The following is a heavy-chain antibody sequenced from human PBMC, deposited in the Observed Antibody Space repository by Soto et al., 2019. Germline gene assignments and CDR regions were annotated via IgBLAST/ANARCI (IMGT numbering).Heavy chain of an antibody. CDR2: ISGSGGRT. D-gene: IGHD6-19*01. Sequence: GGSLRLSCAASGFIFNSFAMSWVRQAPGKGLEWVSGISGSGGRTYYADSVKGRFTISRDDSNNTVHLQMNSLRVEDTAVYYCAKGSQWLVRLPFDSWGQGTLVTVSS. J-gene: IGHJ4*02. V-gene: IGHV3-23*01. CDR1: GFIFNSFA. CDR3: AKGSQWLVRLPFDS.